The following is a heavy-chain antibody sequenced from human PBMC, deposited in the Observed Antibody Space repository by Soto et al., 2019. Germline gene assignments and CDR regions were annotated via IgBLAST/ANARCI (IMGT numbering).Heavy chain of an antibody. CDR1: GFSLTTDGAA. CDR3: VEREGVASAFAF. J-gene: IGHJ4*02. Sequence: QITLKESGPTLVKPTQTLTLTCTVSGFSLTTDGAAVGWIRQPPGRTLECLAFIYWYDDKRYSPSLKTRVTITKDTSKNQVFLTMTNMDPVDTVTYYGVEREGVASAFAFWGQGSLVTVSS. D-gene: IGHD6-13*01. V-gene: IGHV2-5*04. CDR2: IYWYDDK.